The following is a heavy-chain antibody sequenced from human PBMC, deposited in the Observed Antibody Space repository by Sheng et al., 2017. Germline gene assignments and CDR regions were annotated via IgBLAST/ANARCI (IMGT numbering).Heavy chain of an antibody. Sequence: QVQLVESGGGLAKPGESLRLSCIASGFTFSDHSMTWIRQAPGKGLECVSYIDISGSYTDYADSVKGRFTISRDNAKKSLYLQMHSLRAEDTAVYYCARAFANEEETEDYFDHWGQGTLVTVSS. V-gene: IGHV3-11*05. CDR1: GFTFSDHS. CDR3: ARAFANEEETEDYFDH. J-gene: IGHJ4*02. CDR2: IDISGSYT.